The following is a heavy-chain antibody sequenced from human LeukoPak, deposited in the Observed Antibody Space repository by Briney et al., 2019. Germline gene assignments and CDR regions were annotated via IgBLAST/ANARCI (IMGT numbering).Heavy chain of an antibody. CDR2: IQYDGSYK. Sequence: GESLRLSCATSGFTFNSYGMHWVRQAPGQGLEWVAFIQYDGSYKFYADSVQGRFSVSRDNSKNTLFLQMNSLRAEDTALYYCAKTSDQLLYSKFDFWGQGTLVTVSS. J-gene: IGHJ4*02. V-gene: IGHV3-30*02. D-gene: IGHD2-2*02. CDR1: GFTFNSYG. CDR3: AKTSDQLLYSKFDF.